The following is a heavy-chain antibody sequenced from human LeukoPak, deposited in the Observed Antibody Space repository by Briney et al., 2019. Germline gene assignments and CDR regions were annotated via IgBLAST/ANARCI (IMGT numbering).Heavy chain of an antibody. CDR2: ISSSSSYI. Sequence: GGSLRLSCAASGFTFSSYNMNWVRQAPGTGLEWVTYISSSSSYIYYADSVKGRFTISRDNAKNSLYLQMNSLRAEDTAVYYCARVIVFRGYMDVWGKGTTVTVSS. V-gene: IGHV3-21*01. CDR1: GFTFSSYN. J-gene: IGHJ6*03. D-gene: IGHD1-26*01. CDR3: ARVIVFRGYMDV.